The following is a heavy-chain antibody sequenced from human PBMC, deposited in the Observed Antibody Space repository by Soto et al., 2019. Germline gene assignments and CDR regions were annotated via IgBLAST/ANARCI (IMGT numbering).Heavy chain of an antibody. CDR2: ISSSSSTI. J-gene: IGHJ4*02. CDR1: GFTFSSYS. D-gene: IGHD3-22*01. V-gene: IGHV3-48*02. CDR3: ARDKGYYYDSSGYYSFDY. Sequence: GGSLRLSCAASGFTFSSYSMNWVRQAPGKGLEWVSYISSSSSTIYYADSVKGRFTISRDNAKNSLYLQMNSLRDEDTAVYYCARDKGYYYDSSGYYSFDYWGQGTLVTVSS.